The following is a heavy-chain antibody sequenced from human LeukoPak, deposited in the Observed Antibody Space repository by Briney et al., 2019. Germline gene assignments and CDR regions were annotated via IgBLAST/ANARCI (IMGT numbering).Heavy chain of an antibody. V-gene: IGHV3-74*01. D-gene: IGHD3/OR15-3a*01. CDR2: INSDGSST. J-gene: IGHJ4*02. CDR1: GFTFSSYW. CDR3: ARDWTPTYLDY. Sequence: GGSLRLSCAASGFTFSSYWMHWVRQAPGKGLVWVSRINSDGSSTSYADSVKGRFTSSRDNAKNTLYLQMNSLRVEDTAVYYCARDWTPTYLDYWGQGTLVTVSS.